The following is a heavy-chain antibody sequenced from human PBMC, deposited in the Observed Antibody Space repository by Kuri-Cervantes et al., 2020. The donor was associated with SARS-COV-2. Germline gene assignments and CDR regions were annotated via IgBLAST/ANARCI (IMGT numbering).Heavy chain of an antibody. J-gene: IGHJ4*02. Sequence: GESLKISCAASGFTFSSYSMNWVRQAPGKGLEWVSSISRSSSDIYYADSVKGRFTISRDNAKNTLYLQMNSLKTEDTAVYYCTRDDFWSGYSNYWGQGTLVTVSS. V-gene: IGHV3-21*03. CDR3: TRDDFWSGYSNY. CDR1: GFTFSSYS. D-gene: IGHD3-3*01. CDR2: ISRSSSDI.